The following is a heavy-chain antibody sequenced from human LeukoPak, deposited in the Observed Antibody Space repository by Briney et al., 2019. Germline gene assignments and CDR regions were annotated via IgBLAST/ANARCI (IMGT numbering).Heavy chain of an antibody. J-gene: IGHJ3*02. D-gene: IGHD2-2*02. Sequence: SETLSLTCTVSGGSISSSSYYWGWIRQPPGKGLEWIGSIYYSGSTYYNPSLKSRVTISVDTSKNQFSLKLSSVTAADTAVYYCARLDCSSTSCYILGAFDIWGQGTMVTVSS. CDR3: ARLDCSSTSCYILGAFDI. CDR2: IYYSGST. CDR1: GGSISSSSYY. V-gene: IGHV4-39*01.